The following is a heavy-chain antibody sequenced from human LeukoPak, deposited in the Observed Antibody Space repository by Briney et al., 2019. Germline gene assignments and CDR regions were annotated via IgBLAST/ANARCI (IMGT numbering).Heavy chain of an antibody. CDR2: INGDGSNS. Sequence: GGSLRLSCVASGFTFTTYWMHWVRQAPGKGLVWVSRINGDGSNSNYADSVKGRFTISRDNARNTLYLQMNGLRAEDTALYYCARTSPTPHFDFWGQGTLVTVSS. D-gene: IGHD4-17*01. V-gene: IGHV3-74*01. CDR3: ARTSPTPHFDF. CDR1: GFTFTTYW. J-gene: IGHJ4*02.